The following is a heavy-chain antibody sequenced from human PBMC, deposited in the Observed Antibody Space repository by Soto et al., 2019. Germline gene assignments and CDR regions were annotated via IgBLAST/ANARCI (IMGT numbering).Heavy chain of an antibody. Sequence: PGGSLRLSCAASGFTFSSYGMHWVRQAPGKGLEWVAVISYDGSNKYYADSVKGRFTISRDNSKNTLYLQMNSLRAEDTAVYYCAKGPSAYCSSTSCDIWAPYFDYWGQGTLVTVSS. V-gene: IGHV3-30*18. CDR2: ISYDGSNK. CDR3: AKGPSAYCSSTSCDIWAPYFDY. D-gene: IGHD2-2*02. CDR1: GFTFSSYG. J-gene: IGHJ4*02.